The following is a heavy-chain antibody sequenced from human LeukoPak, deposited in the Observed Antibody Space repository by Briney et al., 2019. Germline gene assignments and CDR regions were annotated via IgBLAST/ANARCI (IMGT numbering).Heavy chain of an antibody. CDR2: IWFDGSNN. D-gene: IGHD3-22*01. V-gene: IGHV3-33*08. J-gene: IGHJ2*01. CDR1: GFTLSSYA. Sequence: PGGSLRLSCAASGFTLSSYAMTWVRQAPGKGLEWVAVIWFDGSNNYYVDSVKGRFTISRDNSENTLYLQMNSLRADDMAVYYCARAPSLFFYNSSGYYNGYFDLWGRGTLVTVSS. CDR3: ARAPSLFFYNSSGYYNGYFDL.